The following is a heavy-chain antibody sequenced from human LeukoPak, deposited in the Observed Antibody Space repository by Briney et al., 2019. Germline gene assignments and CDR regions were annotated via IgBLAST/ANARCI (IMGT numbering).Heavy chain of an antibody. D-gene: IGHD5-18*01. Sequence: PGGSLRLSCAASGFTFSSYGMHWVRQAPGKGLEWVAVIWYDGSNKYYADSVKGRFTISRDNSKNTLYLQMNSLRAKDTAVYYCARGGRTWIQLKTDYWGQGTLVTVSS. J-gene: IGHJ4*02. CDR1: GFTFSSYG. V-gene: IGHV3-33*01. CDR3: ARGGRTWIQLKTDY. CDR2: IWYDGSNK.